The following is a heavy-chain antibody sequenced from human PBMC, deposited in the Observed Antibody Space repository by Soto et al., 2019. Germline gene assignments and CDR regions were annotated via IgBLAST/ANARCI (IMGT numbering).Heavy chain of an antibody. Sequence: GGSLRLSCAASGFAFSSYWMHRVRQAPGKGLVWVSRINSDGSSTSYADSVKGRFTISRDNAKNTLYLQMNSLRAEDTAVYYCASLTTGVVKNWFDPWGQGTLVTVSS. CDR1: GFAFSSYW. D-gene: IGHD3-3*01. CDR2: INSDGSST. J-gene: IGHJ5*02. CDR3: ASLTTGVVKNWFDP. V-gene: IGHV3-74*01.